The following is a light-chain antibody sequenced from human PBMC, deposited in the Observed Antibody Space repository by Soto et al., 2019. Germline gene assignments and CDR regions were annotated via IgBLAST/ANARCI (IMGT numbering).Light chain of an antibody. V-gene: IGLV2-23*01. J-gene: IGLJ2*01. Sequence: QSALTQPASVSGSPGQSITISCTGTSSDIGYFNLVSWYQQPPGKAPKLMIYEGSKRSSGVSNRFSGSKSGNTASLTISGLQAEDEADYYCCSYAGSRVVFGGGTKLTVL. CDR1: SSDIGYFNL. CDR3: CSYAGSRVV. CDR2: EGS.